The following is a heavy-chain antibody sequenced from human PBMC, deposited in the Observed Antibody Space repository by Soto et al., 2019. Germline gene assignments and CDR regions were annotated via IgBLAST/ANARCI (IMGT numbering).Heavy chain of an antibody. J-gene: IGHJ6*02. Sequence: HPGGSLRLSCAASGFTFSSYSMNWVRQAPGKGLEWVSYISSSSSTIYYADSVKGRFTISRDNAKNSLYLQMNSLRDEDTAVYYCARDPLMSGSYPVYYYYGMDVWGQGTTVTVSS. CDR3: ARDPLMSGSYPVYYYYGMDV. V-gene: IGHV3-48*02. CDR1: GFTFSSYS. D-gene: IGHD1-26*01. CDR2: ISSSSSTI.